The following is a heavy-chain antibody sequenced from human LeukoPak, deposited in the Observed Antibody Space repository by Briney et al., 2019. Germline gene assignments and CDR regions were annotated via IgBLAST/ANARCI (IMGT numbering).Heavy chain of an antibody. V-gene: IGHV1-69*13. CDR3: ARSQIDLMVLPAIGYYGMDV. CDR2: IIPIFGTA. CDR1: GYTFTSYA. D-gene: IGHD2-8*01. J-gene: IGHJ6*02. Sequence: GASVKVSCKASGYTFTSYAISWVRQAPGQGLEWMGGIIPIFGTANYAQKFQGRVTITADESTSTAYMELSSLRSEDTAVYYCARSQIDLMVLPAIGYYGMDVWGQGTTVTVSS.